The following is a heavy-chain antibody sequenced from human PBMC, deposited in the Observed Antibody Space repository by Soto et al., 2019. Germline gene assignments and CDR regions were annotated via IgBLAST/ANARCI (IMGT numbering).Heavy chain of an antibody. J-gene: IGHJ4*02. CDR2: IYYSGST. Sequence: SETLSLTCTVSGGSVSSGSYYWSWIRQPPGKGLEWIGYIYYSGSTNYNPSLKSRVTISVDTSKNQFSLKLSSVTAADTAVYYCARQGSWYGSGSYFDYWGQGTLVTVSS. CDR3: ARQGSWYGSGSYFDY. V-gene: IGHV4-61*01. CDR1: GGSVSSGSYY. D-gene: IGHD3-10*01.